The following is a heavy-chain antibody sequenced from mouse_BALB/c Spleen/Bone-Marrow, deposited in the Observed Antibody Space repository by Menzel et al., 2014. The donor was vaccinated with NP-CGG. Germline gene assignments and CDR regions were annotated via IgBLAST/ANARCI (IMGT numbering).Heavy chain of an antibody. Sequence: VQLQHSGAELVKPGPSVKLPCKASGYTFTSYWMHWVKQRPVQGLEWIGEINPSNGRTNYNEKFNSKATLTVDKSSSTAYMQRSGLTSEDSAVYSGERRGAGYYAMDYWGQGTSVTVSS. CDR1: GYTFTSYW. V-gene: IGHV1S81*02. J-gene: IGHJ4*01. CDR2: INPSNGRT. CDR3: ERRGAGYYAMDY.